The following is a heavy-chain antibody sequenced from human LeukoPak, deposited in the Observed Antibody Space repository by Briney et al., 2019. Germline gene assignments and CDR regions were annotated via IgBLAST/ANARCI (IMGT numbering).Heavy chain of an antibody. J-gene: IGHJ4*02. CDR3: ARVASYGDHGAFHY. CDR2: VNPNSGGT. CDR1: GYTFTGYY. Sequence: GASVKVSCKASGYTFTGYYMHWVRQAPGQGLEGMGWVNPNSGGTNYPQKFQGRVTMIRDTANNTAYMELTRLRSDNTAVYYCARVASYGDHGAFHYWRQGTLLTVPS. D-gene: IGHD4-17*01. V-gene: IGHV1-2*02.